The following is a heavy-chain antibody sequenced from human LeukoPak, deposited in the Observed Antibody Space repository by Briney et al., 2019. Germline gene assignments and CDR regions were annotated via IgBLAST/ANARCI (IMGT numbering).Heavy chain of an antibody. Sequence: GESLKISCKGSGYSFTSYWIGWVRQMPGKGLEWMGIIYPGDSDTRYSPSFQGQVTISADKSISTAYLQWSSLKASDTAMYYCARATGDCSSTSCEYYFDYWGQGTLVTVSS. V-gene: IGHV5-51*01. CDR2: IYPGDSDT. D-gene: IGHD2-2*01. CDR1: GYSFTSYW. CDR3: ARATGDCSSTSCEYYFDY. J-gene: IGHJ4*02.